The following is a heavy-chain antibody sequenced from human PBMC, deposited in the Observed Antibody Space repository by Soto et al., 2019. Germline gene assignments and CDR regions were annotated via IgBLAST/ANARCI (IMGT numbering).Heavy chain of an antibody. Sequence: QVQLVQSGAEVKKPGSSVKVSCKASGGTFSSYTISWVRQAPGQGLEWMGRIIPILGIANYAQKFQGRVTITADKSTSTAYMELSSLRSEDTAVYYCARDPDYYDSSGYYKGHYYYYGMDVW. J-gene: IGHJ6*01. CDR1: GGTFSSYT. CDR2: IIPILGIA. CDR3: ARDPDYYDSSGYYKGHYYYYGMDV. V-gene: IGHV1-69*08. D-gene: IGHD3-22*01.